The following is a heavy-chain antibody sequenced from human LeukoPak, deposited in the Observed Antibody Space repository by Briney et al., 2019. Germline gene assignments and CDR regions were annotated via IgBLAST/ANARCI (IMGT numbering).Heavy chain of an antibody. CDR2: IRSKANNYAT. D-gene: IGHD3-22*01. V-gene: IGHV3-73*01. CDR3: TRPSFDSSVSGVVY. CDR1: GFTFSGSA. J-gene: IGHJ4*02. Sequence: GGSLRLSCATSGFTFSGSAIHWVREAFGKGLKWVGRIRSKANNYATTDVASVRGRFTISRDDSKNTAYLQMNSLKTEDTAVYYCTRPSFDSSVSGVVYWGQGTLVTVSS.